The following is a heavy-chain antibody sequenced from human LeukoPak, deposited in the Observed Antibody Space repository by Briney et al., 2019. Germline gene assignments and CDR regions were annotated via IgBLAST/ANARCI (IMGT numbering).Heavy chain of an antibody. CDR3: AKTRRSGWYWGFDY. CDR2: ISGSGGST. J-gene: IGHJ4*02. D-gene: IGHD6-19*01. CDR1: GFTFSSYA. Sequence: GGSLRLSCAASGFTFSSYAMSWVRQAPGKGLEWVPAISGSGGSTYYADSVKGRFTISRDNSKNTLYLQMNSPRAEDTAVYYCAKTRRSGWYWGFDYWGQGTLVTVSS. V-gene: IGHV3-23*01.